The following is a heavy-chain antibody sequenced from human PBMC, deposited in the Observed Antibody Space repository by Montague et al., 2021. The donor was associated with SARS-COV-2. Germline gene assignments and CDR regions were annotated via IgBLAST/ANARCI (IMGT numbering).Heavy chain of an antibody. J-gene: IGHJ4*02. CDR2: VHYTGST. V-gene: IGHV4-59*01. CDR1: GGSISSYY. CDR3: ARAQNTCFIANCVNYFEV. D-gene: IGHD1-1*01. Sequence: SETLSLTCEVSGGSISSYYWSWIRQSPGKGLEWIGYVHYTGSTKYNPPLKTRVTLSLDTPKNHFSLKLSSVTAADTAVYYCARAQNTCFIANCVNYFEVWGLGALVTVSS.